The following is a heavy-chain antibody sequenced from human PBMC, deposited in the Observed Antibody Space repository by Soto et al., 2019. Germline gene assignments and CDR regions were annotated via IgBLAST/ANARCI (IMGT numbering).Heavy chain of an antibody. Sequence: EVNVLESGGDLVQPGGSLRLSCVASGFTFSEYAMTWVRQAPGKGLDWVSSVSANGASTYYGASVKGRFTISRDNSNNTLLLQMNSLRAEDTALYYCARGDRGGSGSPASYYFSGLDVWGQGTTVIVSS. D-gene: IGHD3-10*01. CDR3: ARGDRGGSGSPASYYFSGLDV. CDR2: VSANGAST. V-gene: IGHV3-23*01. CDR1: GFTFSEYA. J-gene: IGHJ6*02.